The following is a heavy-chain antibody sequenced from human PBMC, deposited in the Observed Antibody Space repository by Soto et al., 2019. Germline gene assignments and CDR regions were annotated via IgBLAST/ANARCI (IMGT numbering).Heavy chain of an antibody. CDR2: ISDSSDYM. CDR1: GFTFSRYT. Sequence: EVQLVESGGGLVKPGGSLRLSCASSGFTFSRYTMNWVRQAPGKGLEWVSSISDSSDYMYYADSVKGRFTLSRNNSKNSIYLQMNSLRAEDTAVYYCARHIDDSITWYYLDYWGQGTLVSVSS. CDR3: ARHIDDSITWYYLDY. D-gene: IGHD3-22*01. V-gene: IGHV3-21*01. J-gene: IGHJ4*02.